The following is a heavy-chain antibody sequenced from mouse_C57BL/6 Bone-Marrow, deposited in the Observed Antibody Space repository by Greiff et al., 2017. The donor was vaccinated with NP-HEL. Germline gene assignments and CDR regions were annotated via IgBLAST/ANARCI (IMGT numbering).Heavy chain of an antibody. Sequence: EVKLVESGGGLVQPGGSLKLSCAASGFTFSDYYMYWVRQTPEKRLEWVAYISNGGGSTYYPDTVKGRFTISRDNAKNTLYLQMSRLKSEDTAMYYCARAYYSNESAYWGQGTLVTVSA. D-gene: IGHD2-5*01. CDR2: ISNGGGST. CDR3: ARAYYSNESAY. CDR1: GFTFSDYY. J-gene: IGHJ3*01. V-gene: IGHV5-12*01.